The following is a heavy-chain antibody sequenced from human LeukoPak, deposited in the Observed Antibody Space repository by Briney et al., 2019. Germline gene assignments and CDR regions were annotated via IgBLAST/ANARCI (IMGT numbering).Heavy chain of an antibody. CDR1: GITLSNYG. D-gene: IGHD5-18*01. CDR3: VREARGYHYTYFDY. J-gene: IGHJ4*02. V-gene: IGHV3-13*01. Sequence: GGSLRLSCAVSGITLSNYGMSWVRQTTGEGLEWVAAIASGFQTFYAGSVKGRFTVSREDAKNSLYLQMNSLRAGDTAVYYCVREARGYHYTYFDYWGQGTLVTVSS. CDR2: IASGFQT.